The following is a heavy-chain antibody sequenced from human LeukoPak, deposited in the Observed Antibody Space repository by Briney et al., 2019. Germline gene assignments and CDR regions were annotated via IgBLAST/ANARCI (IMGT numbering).Heavy chain of an antibody. CDR2: IYPGDSDT. Sequence: GESLKISCKGSGYSFTSYRIGWVRQMPGKGLEWMGIIYPGDSDTRYSPSFQGQVTISADKSISTAYLQWSSLKASDTAMYYCAREGAAINYYYGMDVWGQGTTVTVSS. V-gene: IGHV5-51*01. CDR3: AREGAAINYYYGMDV. J-gene: IGHJ6*02. D-gene: IGHD6-25*01. CDR1: GYSFTSYR.